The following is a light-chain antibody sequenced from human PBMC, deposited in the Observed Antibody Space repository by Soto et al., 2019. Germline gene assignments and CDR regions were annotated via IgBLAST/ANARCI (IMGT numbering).Light chain of an antibody. CDR3: QQSYSLPRT. CDR1: QTISSY. Sequence: DIQMTQSPSSLSASVGDRVTITCRASQTISSYLNWYQHKPGKAPKLLIYAASNLQSGVPSRFSGSGSGTAFTLTISSLQPEDFATYYCQQSYSLPRTFAGGARVEIK. J-gene: IGKJ4*01. V-gene: IGKV1-39*01. CDR2: AAS.